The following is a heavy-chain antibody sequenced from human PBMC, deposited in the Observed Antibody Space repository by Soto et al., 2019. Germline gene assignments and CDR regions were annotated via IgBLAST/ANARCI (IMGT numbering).Heavy chain of an antibody. CDR3: ARIGTTGYFDL. CDR2: IYSGGST. D-gene: IGHD4-17*01. V-gene: IGHV3-66*01. J-gene: IGHJ2*01. Sequence: EVQLVESGGGLVRPGGSLRLSCVASGFTVSSNYMNWVRQAPGKGLEWVSVIYSGGSTYYTDSVKGRFTISRDNSKNTVYLQMNSLRAEDTAVYYCARIGTTGYFDLWGRGTLVTVSS. CDR1: GFTVSSNY.